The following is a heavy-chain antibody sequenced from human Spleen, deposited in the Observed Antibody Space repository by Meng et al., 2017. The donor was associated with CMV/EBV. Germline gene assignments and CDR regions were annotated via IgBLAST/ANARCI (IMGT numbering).Heavy chain of an antibody. D-gene: IGHD2-2*01. V-gene: IGHV3-7*01. Sequence: GESLKISCAASGFSFSSHWMSWVRQAPGKGLEWVAYIKHDGSGKYYLGSVKGRFTISRDNAKNSLYLQMNSLRVEDTAVYYCARDSTAPWDIVVVPAASDYWGQGTLVTDSS. CDR2: IKHDGSGK. CDR1: GFSFSSHW. CDR3: ARDSTAPWDIVVVPAASDY. J-gene: IGHJ4*02.